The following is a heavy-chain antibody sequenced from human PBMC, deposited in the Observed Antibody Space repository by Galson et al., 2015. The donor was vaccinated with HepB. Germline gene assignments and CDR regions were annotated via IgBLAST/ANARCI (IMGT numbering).Heavy chain of an antibody. CDR3: ARGFIAAAGFYYYYGMDV. D-gene: IGHD6-13*01. CDR1: GGTFSSYA. J-gene: IGHJ6*02. V-gene: IGHV1-69*04. CDR2: IIPILGIA. Sequence: SVKVSCKASGGTFSSYAISWVRQAPGQGLEWMGRIIPILGIANYAQKFQGRVTITADKSTSTAYMELSSLRSEDTAVYYCARGFIAAAGFYYYYGMDVWGQGTTVTVSS.